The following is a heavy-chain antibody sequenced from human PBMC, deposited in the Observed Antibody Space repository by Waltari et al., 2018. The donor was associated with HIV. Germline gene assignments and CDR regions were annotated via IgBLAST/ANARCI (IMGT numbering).Heavy chain of an antibody. Sequence: QLQLQESGPGLVKPSETLSLTCPVSGASISNSIYYWGWIRQSPGSGLEWIGSIYYSGKTYYNPSLESRVTISVDTSKNHFSLKLTSVTAVDTAVYYCVRTDTTGYYPYWGQGTLVTVSS. CDR3: VRTDTTGYYPY. D-gene: IGHD3-9*01. CDR2: IYYSGKT. CDR1: GASISNSIYY. V-gene: IGHV4-39*02. J-gene: IGHJ4*02.